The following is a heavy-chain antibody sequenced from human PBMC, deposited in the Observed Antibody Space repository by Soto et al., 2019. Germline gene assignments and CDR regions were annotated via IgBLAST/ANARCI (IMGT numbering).Heavy chain of an antibody. D-gene: IGHD3-22*01. CDR1: GGTFDNYA. Sequence: QVQLVQSGAEVKKPGSSVKVSCKASGGTFDNYAITWVRQAPGQGLEWMAGIIPMLDSANYAEKFQDRVTVTADESTSTAYVEVSSLRSEDTAVYYCARTYLYDSGGKTYCCYGMDVWGQGTTVAVSS. J-gene: IGHJ6*02. CDR3: ARTYLYDSGGKTYCCYGMDV. V-gene: IGHV1-69*12. CDR2: IIPMLDSA.